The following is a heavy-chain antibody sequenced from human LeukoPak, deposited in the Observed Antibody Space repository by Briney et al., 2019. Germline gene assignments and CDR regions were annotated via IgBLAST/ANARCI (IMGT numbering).Heavy chain of an antibody. V-gene: IGHV4-39*07. J-gene: IGHJ4*02. Sequence: SETLSLTCTVSGGSILSSSYYWSCIRQSPGKGLEWIGEINHSGSTNYNPSLKSRLTMSLDTSKNQFSLKLNSMTAADTAVYYCHMVRGGGYFDYWGQGTLVTVSS. D-gene: IGHD3-10*01. CDR2: INHSGST. CDR3: HMVRGGGYFDY. CDR1: GGSILSSSYY.